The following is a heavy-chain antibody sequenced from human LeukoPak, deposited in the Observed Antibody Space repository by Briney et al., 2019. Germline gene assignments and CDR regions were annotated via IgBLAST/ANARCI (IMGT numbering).Heavy chain of an antibody. D-gene: IGHD2-2*01. Sequence: GGSLRLSCAASGFTFSSYAMHWVRQAPGKGLEWVAVISYDGSNKYYADSVKGRSTISRDNSKNTLYLQMNSLRAEDTAVYYCAREGVYCSSTSCYFGRHDRAGFDYWGQGTLVTVSS. J-gene: IGHJ4*02. CDR2: ISYDGSNK. CDR3: AREGVYCSSTSCYFGRHDRAGFDY. V-gene: IGHV3-30*04. CDR1: GFTFSSYA.